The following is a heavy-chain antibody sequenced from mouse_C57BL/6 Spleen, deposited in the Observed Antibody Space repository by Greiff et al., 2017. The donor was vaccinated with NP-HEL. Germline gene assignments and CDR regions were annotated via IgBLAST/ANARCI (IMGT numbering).Heavy chain of an antibody. Sequence: VKLVESGAELARPGASVKMSCKASGYTFTSYTMHWVKQRPGQGLEWIGYINPSSGYTKYNQKFKDKATLTADKSSSTAYMQLSSLTSEDSAVYYCARIYYGNFYFDYWGQGTTLTVSS. CDR3: ARIYYGNFYFDY. D-gene: IGHD2-1*01. CDR2: INPSSGYT. V-gene: IGHV1-4*01. J-gene: IGHJ2*01. CDR1: GYTFTSYT.